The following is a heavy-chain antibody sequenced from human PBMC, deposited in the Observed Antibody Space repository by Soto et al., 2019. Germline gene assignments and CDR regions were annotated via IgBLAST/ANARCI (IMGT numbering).Heavy chain of an antibody. D-gene: IGHD5-12*01. CDR3: ARGIIPICGSRGAFDF. Sequence: QITLKESGPTLVKPTQTLTLTCTFSGFSLSTSGVGVGWIRQPPGKALEWLALIYWDDDKRYSPSLKSRLTITTNSSQDPVVLTSTTRNPVDTPTYYCARGIIPICGSRGAFDFWGEGALRTFAS. CDR2: IYWDDDK. CDR1: GFSLSTSGVG. J-gene: IGHJ4*02. V-gene: IGHV2-5*02.